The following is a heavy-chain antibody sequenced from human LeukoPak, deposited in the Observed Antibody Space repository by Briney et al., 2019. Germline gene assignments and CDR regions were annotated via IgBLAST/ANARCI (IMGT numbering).Heavy chain of an antibody. V-gene: IGHV3-13*01. D-gene: IGHD3-10*01. CDR1: GFTFSSFD. Sequence: GGSLRLSCAASGFTFSSFDMHWVRQPTGQGLEWVSTIGTASDTYYPGSVEGRFTTSRDNSKNTLDLQMNSLSVEDTAVYYCVGVETITMVRGASGDVWGKGTTVTVSS. CDR2: IGTASDT. J-gene: IGHJ6*04. CDR3: VGVETITMVRGASGDV.